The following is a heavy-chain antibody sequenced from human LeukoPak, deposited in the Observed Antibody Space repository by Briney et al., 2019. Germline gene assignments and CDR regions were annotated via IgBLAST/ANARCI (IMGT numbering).Heavy chain of an antibody. Sequence: SETLSLTCAVYGGSFSGYYWSWIRQPPGKGLEWIGEINHSGSTNYNPSLKSRVTISVDTSKNQFSLKLSSVTAADTAVYYCARVGIAARLNWFDPWGQGTLVTVSS. D-gene: IGHD6-6*01. J-gene: IGHJ5*02. CDR2: INHSGST. V-gene: IGHV4-34*01. CDR1: GGSFSGYY. CDR3: ARVGIAARLNWFDP.